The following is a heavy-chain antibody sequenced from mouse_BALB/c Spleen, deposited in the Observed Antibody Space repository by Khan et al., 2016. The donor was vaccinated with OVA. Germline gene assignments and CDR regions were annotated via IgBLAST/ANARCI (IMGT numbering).Heavy chain of an antibody. CDR1: GYTFTSYT. D-gene: IGHD2-14*01. Sequence: LEVSGAELARPGASVKMSCKASGYTFTSYTIHWIKERPGQGLEWIGYINPSNGYTNYNQKFKDKATLTTDKSSTTAYLQLSSLTSDDSAVYTCVSDGADHRNEDWFAYWGQGTLVTVSA. V-gene: IGHV1-4*01. CDR2: INPSNGYT. J-gene: IGHJ3*01. CDR3: VSDGADHRNEDWFAY.